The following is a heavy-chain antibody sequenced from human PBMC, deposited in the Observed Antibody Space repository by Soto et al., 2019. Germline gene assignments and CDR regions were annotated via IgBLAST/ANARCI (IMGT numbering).Heavy chain of an antibody. Sequence: PSETLSLTCTVSGGSISSGGYYWSWIRQHPGKGLEWIGYIYYSGSTYYNPSLKSRVTISVDTSKNQFSLKLSSVTAADTAVYYCARDRSMVVVVPGYWGQGTLVTVSS. V-gene: IGHV4-31*03. CDR3: ARDRSMVVVVPGY. J-gene: IGHJ4*02. D-gene: IGHD2-2*01. CDR2: IYYSGST. CDR1: GGSISSGGYY.